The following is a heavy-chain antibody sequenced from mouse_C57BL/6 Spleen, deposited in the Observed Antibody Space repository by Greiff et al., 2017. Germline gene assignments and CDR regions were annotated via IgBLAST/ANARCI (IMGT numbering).Heavy chain of an antibody. CDR1: GFTFSDYG. J-gene: IGHJ2*01. Sequence: EVHLVESGGGLVKPGGSLKLSCAASGFTFSDYGMHWVRQAPGKGLEWVAYISSGSSTIYYADTVKGRFTIARDNAKNTLFLQMTSLRSEDTAMYYCAREPYDLDYGGQGTTLTVSS. V-gene: IGHV5-17*01. D-gene: IGHD1-1*01. CDR3: AREPYDLDY. CDR2: ISSGSSTI.